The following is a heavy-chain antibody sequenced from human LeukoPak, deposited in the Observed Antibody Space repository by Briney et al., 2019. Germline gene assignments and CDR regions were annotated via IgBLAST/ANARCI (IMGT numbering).Heavy chain of an antibody. J-gene: IGHJ4*02. CDR2: ISSDGSST. Sequence: GGSLRLSCAASGFTFSSYWMHWVRQAPGKGLVWVSRISSDGSSTSYADSVKGRFTISRDNAKNTVYLQMNSLRAEDTAVYYCARGGLYYYDSSGYGHDYWGQGTLVTVSS. CDR1: GFTFSSYW. CDR3: ARGGLYYYDSSGYGHDY. V-gene: IGHV3-74*01. D-gene: IGHD3-22*01.